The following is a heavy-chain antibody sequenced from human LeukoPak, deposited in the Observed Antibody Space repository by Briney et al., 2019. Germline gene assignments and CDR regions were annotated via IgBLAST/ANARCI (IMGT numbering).Heavy chain of an antibody. D-gene: IGHD5-12*01. CDR1: GFTFSSYG. V-gene: IGHV3-30*18. CDR2: ISYDGSNK. Sequence: GPLRLSCAASGFTFSSYGMHWVRQAPGKGLEWVAVISYDGSNKYYADSVKGRFTISRDNSKNTLYLQMNSLRAEDTAVYYCAKDPHPIRGYYFDYWGQGTLVTVSS. CDR3: AKDPHPIRGYYFDY. J-gene: IGHJ4*02.